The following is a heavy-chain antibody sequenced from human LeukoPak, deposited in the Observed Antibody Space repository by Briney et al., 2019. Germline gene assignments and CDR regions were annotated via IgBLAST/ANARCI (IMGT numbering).Heavy chain of an antibody. V-gene: IGHV4-39*01. CDR3: AKARIEGASVD. Sequence: KPSETLSLTCTVSGGSISSSDYYWGWIRQPPGKGLEWIASIYYSGTTHYNPSHQSRVTMSVDTSKNQFSLKLSSVTAADTAVYYCAKARIEGASVDWGQGTLVTVSS. CDR1: GGSISSSDYY. J-gene: IGHJ4*02. CDR2: IYYSGTT. D-gene: IGHD1-26*01.